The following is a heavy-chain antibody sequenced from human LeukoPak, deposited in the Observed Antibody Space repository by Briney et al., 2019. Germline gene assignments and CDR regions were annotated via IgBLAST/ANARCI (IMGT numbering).Heavy chain of an antibody. Sequence: ASVKVSCKASGYTFTSYGISWVRQPPGQGLEWMGWISAYNGNTNNAQKLQGRVTMTTDTSTSTAYMELRSLRSDDTAVYYCAREWGYCSSTSCAPRTYYYYYMDVWGKGTTVTVSS. D-gene: IGHD2-2*01. V-gene: IGHV1-18*01. J-gene: IGHJ6*03. CDR1: GYTFTSYG. CDR3: AREWGYCSSTSCAPRTYYYYYMDV. CDR2: ISAYNGNT.